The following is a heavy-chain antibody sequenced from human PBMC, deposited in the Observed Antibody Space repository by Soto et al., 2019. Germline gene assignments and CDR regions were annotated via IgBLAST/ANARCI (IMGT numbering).Heavy chain of an antibody. D-gene: IGHD6-6*01. V-gene: IGHV3-30*02. CDR1: GFNFSNYG. Sequence: GALRLSCAASGFNFSNYGMPWVRQAPGKGLEWVAIIWHDGNNKYYADSVRGRFIISRDNAKNTLYLQMNSLRAEDTDVYYCAKDQSGGSSDPYCYYYGMDVWGQGTTVTVS. CDR3: AKDQSGGSSDPYCYYYGMDV. CDR2: IWHDGNNK. J-gene: IGHJ6*02.